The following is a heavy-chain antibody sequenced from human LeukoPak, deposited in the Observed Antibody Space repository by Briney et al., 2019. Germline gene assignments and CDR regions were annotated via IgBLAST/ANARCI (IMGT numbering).Heavy chain of an antibody. V-gene: IGHV3-7*04. CDR2: IKQDGSEK. J-gene: IGHJ4*02. Sequence: PGGSLRLSCAASGFTVSSDWMSWVRQAPGKGLEWVANIKQDGSEKQYVDSVKGRFAISRDNAENSLYLQMNSLKAEDTAVYYCGRFTRSGDSVYWGQGTLVTVSS. D-gene: IGHD7-27*01. CDR3: GRFTRSGDSVY. CDR1: GFTVSSDW.